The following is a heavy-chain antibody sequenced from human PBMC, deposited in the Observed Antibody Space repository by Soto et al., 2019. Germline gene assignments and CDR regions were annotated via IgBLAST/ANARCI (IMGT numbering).Heavy chain of an antibody. CDR1: GYTFTDYD. Sequence: QVQLVQSGAEVVKPGASVKVSCKAYGYTFTDYDINWVRQAAGRGLEWMGWMNPHTGNTAYAQKFQGRLTLSRDTSMGTAYMDLSSLTSDDTAVYYCARGFSSYSDFWAQGTLVTVSS. V-gene: IGHV1-8*01. CDR3: ARGFSSYSDF. D-gene: IGHD6-13*01. CDR2: MNPHTGNT. J-gene: IGHJ4*02.